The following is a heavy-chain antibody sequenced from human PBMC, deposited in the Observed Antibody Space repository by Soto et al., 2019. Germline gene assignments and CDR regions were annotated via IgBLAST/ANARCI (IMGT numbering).Heavy chain of an antibody. Sequence: SVKVSCKASGFTFASSAMQWVRQARGQRLEWIGWIVVGSGNTNYAQKFQERVTITRDMSTSTAYMELSSLRSEDTAVYYCAEITMVRGVKGPYYGMDVWGQGTTVTVSS. V-gene: IGHV1-58*02. CDR2: IVVGSGNT. CDR3: AEITMVRGVKGPYYGMDV. CDR1: GFTFASSA. J-gene: IGHJ6*02. D-gene: IGHD3-10*01.